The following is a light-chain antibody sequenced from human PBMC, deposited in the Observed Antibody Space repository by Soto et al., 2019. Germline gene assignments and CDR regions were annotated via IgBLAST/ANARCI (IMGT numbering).Light chain of an antibody. CDR1: SGYSNYK. CDR3: GADHGSGSNFVRV. CDR2: GGTGGIVG. Sequence: QSALTQPPSASASLGASVTLTCTLSSGYSNYKVDWYQQRPGKGPRFVMRGGTGGIVGSKGDGIPDRFSVSGSGLNRYLTIKNIQEEDESDYHCGADHGSGSNFVRVFGGGTKLTVL. V-gene: IGLV9-49*03. J-gene: IGLJ3*02.